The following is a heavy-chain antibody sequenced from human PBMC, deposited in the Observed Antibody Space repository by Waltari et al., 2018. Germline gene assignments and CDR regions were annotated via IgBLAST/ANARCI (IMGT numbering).Heavy chain of an antibody. V-gene: IGHV3-23*03. D-gene: IGHD2-15*01. Sequence: EVQLLESGGGLVQPGGSLRLSCAASGFTFSSYAMSWVRQAPGKGLEWVSVIYSGGSTYYADSVKGRFTISRDNSKNTLYLQMNSLRAEDTAVYYCARCSGGSCDYWGQGTLVTVSS. J-gene: IGHJ4*02. CDR2: IYSGGST. CDR3: ARCSGGSCDY. CDR1: GFTFSSYA.